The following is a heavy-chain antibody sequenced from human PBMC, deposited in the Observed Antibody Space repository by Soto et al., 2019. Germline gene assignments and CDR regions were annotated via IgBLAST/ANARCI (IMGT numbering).Heavy chain of an antibody. CDR3: STNYYDSSGYDNWFDP. Sequence: GWSLRLSCAASGFTFSSYWMSWVRQAPGKGLEWVGFIRSKAYGGTTHYAASVKGRFTISRDDSKSIAYLQMNSLKTEDTAVYYCSTNYYDSSGYDNWFDPWGQGTLVTVS. CDR1: GFTFSSYW. V-gene: IGHV3-49*04. J-gene: IGHJ5*02. D-gene: IGHD3-22*01. CDR2: IRSKAYGGTT.